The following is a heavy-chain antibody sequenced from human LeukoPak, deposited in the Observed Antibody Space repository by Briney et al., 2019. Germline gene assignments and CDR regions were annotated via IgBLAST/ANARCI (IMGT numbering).Heavy chain of an antibody. D-gene: IGHD2-21*02. CDR3: ARGVLAYCGADCYDDAFDI. CDR1: GGSISSYY. V-gene: IGHV4-59*01. Sequence: SETLSLTCTVSGGSISSYYWSWIRQPPGKGLEWIGYIYYSGSTYYNPSLKSRVTISVDTSKNQFSLKLSSVAAADTAVYYCARGVLAYCGADCYDDAFDIWGQGTMVTVSS. J-gene: IGHJ3*02. CDR2: IYYSGST.